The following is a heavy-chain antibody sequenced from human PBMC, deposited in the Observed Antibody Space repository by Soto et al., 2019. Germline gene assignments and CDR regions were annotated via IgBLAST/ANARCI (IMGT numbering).Heavy chain of an antibody. CDR3: AYSFSPISRAWYSDFYH. CDR1: GSTFINYA. D-gene: IGHD2-15*01. Sequence: GGSLRLSCAASGSTFINYALSSARQAPGKGLEWVSAISSSGDSTYYADSAKGRFTISRDNSKNTVHLQMTSLRAEDTALYFCAYSFSPISRAWYSDFYHWGQGTLFTVSS. V-gene: IGHV3-23*01. CDR2: ISSSGDST. J-gene: IGHJ4*02.